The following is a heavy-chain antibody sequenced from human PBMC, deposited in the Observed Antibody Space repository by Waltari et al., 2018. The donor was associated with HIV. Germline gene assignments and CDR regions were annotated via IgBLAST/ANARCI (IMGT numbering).Heavy chain of an antibody. CDR1: GFTFSSYG. CDR3: AREDLLYCGGDCYPGDY. Sequence: QVQLVESGGGVVQPGRSLRLSCAASGFTFSSYGMHWVRQAPGKGLEWVAVIWYDGSKKYYADSVKGRFTISRDNSKNTLYLQMNSLRAEDTAVYYCAREDLLYCGGDCYPGDYWGQGTLVTVSS. V-gene: IGHV3-33*01. D-gene: IGHD2-21*02. J-gene: IGHJ4*02. CDR2: IWYDGSKK.